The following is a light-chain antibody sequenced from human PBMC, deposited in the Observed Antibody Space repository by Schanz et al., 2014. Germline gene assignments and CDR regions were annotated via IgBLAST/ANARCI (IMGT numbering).Light chain of an antibody. Sequence: QSVLTQPPSASGTPGQRVTISCTGSSSNIGAGYDVHWYQQLPGTAPKLLIYGNSNRPSGVPDRFSGSKSGNTASLTISGLQAEDEADYYCSSYTSSSPWVFGGGTKLTVL. CDR1: SSNIGAGYD. CDR3: SSYTSSSPWV. J-gene: IGLJ3*02. V-gene: IGLV1-40*01. CDR2: GNS.